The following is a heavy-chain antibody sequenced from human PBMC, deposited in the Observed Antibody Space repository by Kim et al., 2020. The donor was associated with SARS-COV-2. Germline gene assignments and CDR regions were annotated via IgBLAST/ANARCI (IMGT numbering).Heavy chain of an antibody. V-gene: IGHV3-23*01. CDR2: TSGSGDTT. CDR3: AKERYYGSGSDAMDV. Sequence: GGSLRLSCAASGFTFSNYAMSWVRQAPGKGLQWVSGTSGSGDTTLYADSLKGRLTMSRDNSKNTLYLQMNSLRAEDTAVYYCAKERYYGSGSDAMDVWGQGTTVTVSS. D-gene: IGHD3-10*01. J-gene: IGHJ6*02. CDR1: GFTFSNYA.